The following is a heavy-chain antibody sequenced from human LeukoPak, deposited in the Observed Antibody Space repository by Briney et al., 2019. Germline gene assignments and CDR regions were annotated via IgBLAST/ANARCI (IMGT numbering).Heavy chain of an antibody. CDR1: GFTFSSYG. CDR3: AREGYSSSWYETFDY. V-gene: IGHV3-33*01. CDR2: IWYDGSNK. J-gene: IGHJ4*02. Sequence: PGGSLRLSCAASGFTFSSYGMHWVRQAPGKGLEWVAVIWYDGSNKYYADSVKGRFTISRDNAKNSLYLQMNSLRAEDTAVYYCAREGYSSSWYETFDYWGQGTLVTVSS. D-gene: IGHD6-13*01.